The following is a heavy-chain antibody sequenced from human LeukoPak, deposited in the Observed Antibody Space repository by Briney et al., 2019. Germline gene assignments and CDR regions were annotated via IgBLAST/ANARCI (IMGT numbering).Heavy chain of an antibody. CDR1: AAPISSYY. Sequence: SETLARNCTVTAAPISSYYWSRVRQPPVMGLDRLGSLYVTGSTTYNPSLQSRVNISVATSKKHVFLKLSSVTAADTAVYYCAGPYYYDSSGYYLPFDYWGQGTLVTVSS. CDR2: LYVTGST. D-gene: IGHD3-22*01. J-gene: IGHJ4*02. V-gene: IGHV4-59*08. CDR3: AGPYYYDSSGYYLPFDY.